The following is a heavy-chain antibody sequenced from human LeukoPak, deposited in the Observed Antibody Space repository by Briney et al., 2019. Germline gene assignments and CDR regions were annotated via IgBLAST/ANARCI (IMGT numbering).Heavy chain of an antibody. CDR3: AKAARGNWNDDYFDY. D-gene: IGHD1-1*01. Sequence: GGSLRLSCAASGFTFSIYGTHWVRQAPGKGLEWVAFIRYDGSNKYYADSVKGRFTISRDNSKNTLYLQMNSLRAEDTAVYYCAKAARGNWNDDYFDYWGQGTLVTVSS. CDR2: IRYDGSNK. J-gene: IGHJ4*02. V-gene: IGHV3-30*02. CDR1: GFTFSIYG.